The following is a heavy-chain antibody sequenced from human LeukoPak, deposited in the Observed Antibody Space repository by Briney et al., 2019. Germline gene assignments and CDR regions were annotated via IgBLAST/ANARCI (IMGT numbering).Heavy chain of an antibody. CDR1: GFTFSSYG. J-gene: IGHJ4*02. CDR2: ISYDGSNK. V-gene: IGHV3-30*03. D-gene: IGHD1-26*01. CDR3: ASQSGGYSFEDY. Sequence: GGSLRLSCAASGFTFSSYGMHWVRQAPGKGLEWVAVISYDGSNKYYADSVKGRFTISRDNSKNTLYLQMNSLRAEDTAVYYCASQSGGYSFEDYWGQGTMVTVSS.